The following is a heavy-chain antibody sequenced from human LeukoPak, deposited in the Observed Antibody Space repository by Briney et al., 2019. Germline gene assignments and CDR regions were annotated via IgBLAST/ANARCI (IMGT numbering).Heavy chain of an antibody. Sequence: TGVSLRLSCAASGFTFRSYGMHGVRQAPGKGREGVAFIRYDGSNEDYADSVKGRFTISRDNAKNTLYLQMNSLRDEDTAMYYCAKVEASSWYPGLDYWGQGTLVIVSS. CDR1: GFTFRSYG. CDR2: IRYDGSNE. CDR3: AKVEASSWYPGLDY. J-gene: IGHJ4*02. V-gene: IGHV3-30*02. D-gene: IGHD6-13*01.